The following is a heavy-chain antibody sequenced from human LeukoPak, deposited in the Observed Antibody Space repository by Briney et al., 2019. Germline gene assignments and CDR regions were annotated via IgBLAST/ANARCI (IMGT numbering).Heavy chain of an antibody. CDR1: GGSFSGYY. V-gene: IGHV4-34*01. D-gene: IGHD6-13*01. J-gene: IGHJ1*01. Sequence: PSETLSLTCAVYGGSFSGYYWSWIRQPPGKGLEWIGEINHSGSTNYNPSLKSRVTISVDTSKNQFSLKLSSVTAADTAVYYCARSGAAAGTIVSKKYFQHWGQGTLVTVSS. CDR3: ARSGAAAGTIVSKKYFQH. CDR2: INHSGST.